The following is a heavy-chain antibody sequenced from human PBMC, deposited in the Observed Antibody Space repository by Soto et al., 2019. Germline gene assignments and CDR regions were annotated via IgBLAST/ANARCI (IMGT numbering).Heavy chain of an antibody. CDR3: ARDRHIVVVTASLDYYYGMDV. CDR2: IIPIFGTA. D-gene: IGHD2-21*02. CDR1: GGTFSSYA. J-gene: IGHJ6*02. Sequence: SVKVSCKSSGGTFSSYAISWVRQAPGQGLEWMGGIIPIFGTANYAQKLQGRVTITADKSTSTAYMELSSLRSEDTAVYYCARDRHIVVVTASLDYYYGMDVWGQGTTVTV. V-gene: IGHV1-69*06.